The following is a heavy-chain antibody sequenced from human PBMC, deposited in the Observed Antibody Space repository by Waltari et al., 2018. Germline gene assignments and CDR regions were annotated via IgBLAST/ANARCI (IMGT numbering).Heavy chain of an antibody. D-gene: IGHD1-26*01. J-gene: IGHJ4*02. CDR3: ARDRWEQAIDY. V-gene: IGHV3-21*01. CDR1: GFTLSSYS. CDR2: ITRSSRDI. Sequence: EVQLVESGGGLVKPGGSLRLSCAASGFTLSSYSMNWVRQAPGKGLEWGSSITRSSRDIYYADSVKGRFTISRDNAKNSLYLQMNSLRAEDTAVYYCARDRWEQAIDYWGQGTLVTVSS.